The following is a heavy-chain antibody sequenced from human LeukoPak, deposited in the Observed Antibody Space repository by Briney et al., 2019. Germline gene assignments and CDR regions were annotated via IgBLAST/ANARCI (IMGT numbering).Heavy chain of an antibody. CDR2: IWYDGSNK. Sequence: PGMSLRLSCAASGFTFSGYGMHWVRQAPGKGLEWVAVIWYDGSNKYYADSVKGRFTISRDNSKNTLYLQMNSLRAEDTAVYYCARGFFQYFDYWGQGTLVTVSS. CDR3: ARGFFQYFDY. D-gene: IGHD3-3*01. CDR1: GFTFSGYG. V-gene: IGHV3-33*01. J-gene: IGHJ4*02.